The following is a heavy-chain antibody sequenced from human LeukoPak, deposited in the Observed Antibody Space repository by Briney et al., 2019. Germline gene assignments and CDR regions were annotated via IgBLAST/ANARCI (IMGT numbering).Heavy chain of an antibody. CDR3: ATDGGNHNFDY. CDR2: IILNNGAT. J-gene: IGHJ4*02. CDR1: GLTFTDYY. D-gene: IGHD1-14*01. V-gene: IGHV1-2*06. Sequence: GASVKVSCKASGLTFTDYYLHWVRQAPGQGLEWMERIILNNGATNYAQKFQGRVTLTRDTSISTAYMELSRQTSDDTAVYYCATDGGNHNFDYWGQGTLVTVSS.